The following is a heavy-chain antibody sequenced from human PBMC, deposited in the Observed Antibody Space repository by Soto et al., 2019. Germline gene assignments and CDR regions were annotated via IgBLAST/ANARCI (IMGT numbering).Heavy chain of an antibody. CDR1: GFTFSSYS. J-gene: IGHJ4*02. CDR2: ISSSSSYI. D-gene: IGHD3-22*01. V-gene: IGHV3-21*01. Sequence: GGSLRLSCAASGFTFSSYSMNWVRQAPGKGLEWVSSISSSSSYIYYADSVKGRFTISRDNAKNSLYLQMNSLRAEDTAVYYCARDRTSGSYRDLEYWGQGTLVTVSS. CDR3: ARDRTSGSYRDLEY.